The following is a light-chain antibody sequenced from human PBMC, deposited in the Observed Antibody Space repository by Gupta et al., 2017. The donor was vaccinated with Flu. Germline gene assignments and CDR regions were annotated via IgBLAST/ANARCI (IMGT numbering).Light chain of an antibody. CDR1: SGDLGGYNY. CDR3: TSYTNTNTLVV. J-gene: IGLJ2*01. Sequence: QSALTQPASVSGSPGQSNTISFPGSSGDLGGYNYVSWYQQHPGKAPKLIIFEVSNRPSGVSNRFSGSKSGNTASLTISGLQAEDEADYYCTSYTNTNTLVVFGGGTKLTVL. V-gene: IGLV2-14*01. CDR2: EVS.